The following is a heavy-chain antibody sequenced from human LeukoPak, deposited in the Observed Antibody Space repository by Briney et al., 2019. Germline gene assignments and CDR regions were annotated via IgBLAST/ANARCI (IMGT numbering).Heavy chain of an antibody. CDR2: ITGSGSST. J-gene: IGHJ4*02. CDR1: GFTFSNYA. CDR3: AKSGAPTATVYLDS. D-gene: IGHD2-2*01. Sequence: GGSLRLSCAASGFTFSNYAMSWVRQAPGKGLEFVSSITGSGSSTYYYTDSVKGRFTISRDNSKNTLFLQMDSLRAEDTALYYCAKSGAPTATVYLDSWGQGTLVTVSS. V-gene: IGHV3-23*01.